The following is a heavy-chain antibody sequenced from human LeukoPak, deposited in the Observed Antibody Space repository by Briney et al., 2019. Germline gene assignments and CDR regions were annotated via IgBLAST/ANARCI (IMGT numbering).Heavy chain of an antibody. Sequence: ASVKVSCKASGYTFTGYYIHWVRQAPGQGLEWMGWINPNSGGTNYAQKFQGRVTMTRDTSISTAYMELSSLRSEDTAVYYCARMLWVGATRSFDYWGQGTLVTVSS. CDR3: ARMLWVGATRSFDY. V-gene: IGHV1-2*02. CDR2: INPNSGGT. J-gene: IGHJ4*02. D-gene: IGHD1-26*01. CDR1: GYTFTGYY.